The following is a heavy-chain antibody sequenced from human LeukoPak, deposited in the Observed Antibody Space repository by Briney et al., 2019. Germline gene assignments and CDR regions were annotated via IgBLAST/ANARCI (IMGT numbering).Heavy chain of an antibody. CDR1: GFTFSSYA. CDR2: ISGSGGST. CDR3: ASAGYCSSTSCYLEYFQH. D-gene: IGHD2-2*01. J-gene: IGHJ1*01. Sequence: SGGSLRLSCAASGFTFSSYAMSWVRQAPGKGLEWVSTISGSGGSTYYADSVKGRFTISRDNSKNTLYLQMNSLRAEDTAVYYCASAGYCSSTSCYLEYFQHWGQGTLVTVSS. V-gene: IGHV3-23*01.